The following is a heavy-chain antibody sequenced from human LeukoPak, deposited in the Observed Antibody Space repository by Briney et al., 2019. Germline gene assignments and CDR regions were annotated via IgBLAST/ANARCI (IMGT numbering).Heavy chain of an antibody. CDR3: ARSLSWGVRGIFDY. V-gene: IGHV3-7*03. CDR1: GFTFSSHW. Sequence: GGSLRLSCAASGFTFSSHWMAWVRQAPGKGLEWVANIKQDGSEKYYVDSVKGRFTISRDNAKNSLYLQMNSLRAEDTALYHCARSLSWGVRGIFDYWGQGTLVTVSS. D-gene: IGHD3-10*01. J-gene: IGHJ4*02. CDR2: IKQDGSEK.